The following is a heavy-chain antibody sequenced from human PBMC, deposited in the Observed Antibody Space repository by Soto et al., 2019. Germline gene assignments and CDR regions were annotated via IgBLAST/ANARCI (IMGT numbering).Heavy chain of an antibody. CDR1: GFMFSSYG. V-gene: IGHV3-30*18. D-gene: IGHD2-2*01. CDR3: AKQCTDLVIGAFDV. Sequence: PGGSLRLSCAASGFMFSSYGIHWVRQAPGRGLEWVAVISYGGTYKYYADSVKARFTLSRDNSDNTVSLQMNSLRPKDTAVYYCAKQCTDLVIGAFDVWGLGAMVTVSS. J-gene: IGHJ3*01. CDR2: ISYGGTYK.